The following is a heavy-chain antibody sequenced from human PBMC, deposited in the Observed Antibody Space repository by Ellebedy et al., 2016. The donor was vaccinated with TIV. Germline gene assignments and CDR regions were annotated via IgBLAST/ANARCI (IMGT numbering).Heavy chain of an antibody. Sequence: ASVKVSXKASGYIFINYNLNWVRQATGQGLEWMGWMNPNSGKTGYAQKFQGRVTMTRDTSTNTAYMELSSLRSEDTAVYYCAKDQQWPIPHYFDYWGQGTLVTVSS. D-gene: IGHD6-19*01. V-gene: IGHV1-8*01. CDR2: MNPNSGKT. CDR1: GYIFINYN. CDR3: AKDQQWPIPHYFDY. J-gene: IGHJ4*02.